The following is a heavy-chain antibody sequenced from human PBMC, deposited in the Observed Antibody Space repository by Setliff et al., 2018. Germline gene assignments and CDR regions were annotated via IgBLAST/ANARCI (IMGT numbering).Heavy chain of an antibody. Sequence: PGGSLRLSCAASGFTFTSYAMRWVRQAPGKGLEWVSSISGSGGSTYYADSVKGRFTISRDNSKNTLYLQMNSLRAEDTGLYYCARDRGQVTVNNRYGFYYYGMDVWGQGTTVTVSS. CDR1: GFTFTSYA. CDR3: ARDRGQVTVNNRYGFYYYGMDV. CDR2: ISGSGGST. J-gene: IGHJ6*02. V-gene: IGHV3-23*01. D-gene: IGHD3-16*02.